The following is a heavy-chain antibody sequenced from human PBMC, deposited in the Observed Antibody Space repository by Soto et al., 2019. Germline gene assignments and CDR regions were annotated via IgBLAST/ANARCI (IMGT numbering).Heavy chain of an antibody. J-gene: IGHJ3*02. V-gene: IGHV3-23*01. Sequence: EVQLLESGGGLVQPGGSLRLSCAASGFTFSSYAMSWVRQAPGKGLEWVSAISGSGGSTYYADSVKGRFPIARDNYKKRLYMRMNGLRAEDTAVYYCANTQPVSRIRGALDIWGQGTMFTVAS. D-gene: IGHD2-2*01. CDR3: ANTQPVSRIRGALDI. CDR2: ISGSGGST. CDR1: GFTFSSYA.